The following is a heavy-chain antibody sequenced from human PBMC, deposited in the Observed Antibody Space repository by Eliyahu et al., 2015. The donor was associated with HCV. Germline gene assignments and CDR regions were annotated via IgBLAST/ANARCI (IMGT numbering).Heavy chain of an antibody. Sequence: QVQLQESGPGLVKPSQTLSLTCTVSGGSISSGDYYWSWIRQPPGKGLEWIGYIYYSGSTYYNPSLKSRVTISVDTSKNQFSLKLSSVTAADTAVYYCASGPNYSTLPGGMDVWGQGTTVTVSS. CDR1: GGSISSGDYY. V-gene: IGHV4-30-4*01. J-gene: IGHJ6*02. CDR2: IYYSGST. D-gene: IGHD4-11*01. CDR3: ASGPNYSTLPGGMDV.